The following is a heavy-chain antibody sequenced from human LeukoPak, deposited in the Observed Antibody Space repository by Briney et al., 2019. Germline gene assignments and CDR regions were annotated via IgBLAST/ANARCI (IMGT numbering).Heavy chain of an antibody. CDR3: AKRAQYCSGGSCYLSYYYYYGMDV. CDR1: GFTFSSYG. Sequence: GGSLRLSCAASGFTFSSYGMHWVRQAPGKGLEWVAVISYDGSNKYYADSVKGRFTISRDNSKNTLYLQMNSLRAEDTAVYYCAKRAQYCSGGSCYLSYYYYYGMDVRGQGTTVTVSS. J-gene: IGHJ6*02. CDR2: ISYDGSNK. V-gene: IGHV3-30*18. D-gene: IGHD2-15*01.